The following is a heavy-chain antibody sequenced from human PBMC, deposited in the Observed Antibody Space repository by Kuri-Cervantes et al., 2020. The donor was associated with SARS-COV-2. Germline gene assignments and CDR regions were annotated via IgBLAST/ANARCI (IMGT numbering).Heavy chain of an antibody. V-gene: IGHV4-39*07. D-gene: IGHD3-3*01. CDR2: IYYTGNT. CDR1: GGSVRNSSYY. J-gene: IGHJ4*02. Sequence: SETLSLTCSVSGGSVRNSSYYWGWIRQPPGKGLEWIGNIYYTGNTYPNPSLESRVTISVDTSKNQFSLRLTSVTAADTAVYYCARGPAHDFWSGYRFDYWGQGTLVTVSS. CDR3: ARGPAHDFWSGYRFDY.